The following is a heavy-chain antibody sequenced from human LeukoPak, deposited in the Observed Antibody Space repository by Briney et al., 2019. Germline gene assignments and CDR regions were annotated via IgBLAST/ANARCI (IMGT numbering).Heavy chain of an antibody. CDR3: ARTERGSSSSTSAVDY. J-gene: IGHJ4*02. Sequence: ASVKVSCKVSGYTLTELSMHWVRQAPGKGLEWMGGFDPGDGETIYAQKFQGRVTMTEDTSTDTAYMELSSLRSEDTAVYYCARTERGSSSSTSAVDYWGQGTLVTVSS. CDR1: GYTLTELS. D-gene: IGHD6-6*01. V-gene: IGHV1-24*01. CDR2: FDPGDGET.